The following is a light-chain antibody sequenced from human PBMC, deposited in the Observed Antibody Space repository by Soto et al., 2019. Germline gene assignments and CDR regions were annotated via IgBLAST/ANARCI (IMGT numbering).Light chain of an antibody. CDR1: QSISSW. CDR3: QQYNSYWT. J-gene: IGKJ1*01. CDR2: DAS. Sequence: DIQMTQSPCTLSASVGDRVTITCRASQSISSWLAWYQQKPGKAPKLLIYDASSLESGVPSRFSGSGSGTEFTLTISSLQPDDFATYYCQQYNSYWTFGQGTKVEIK. V-gene: IGKV1-5*01.